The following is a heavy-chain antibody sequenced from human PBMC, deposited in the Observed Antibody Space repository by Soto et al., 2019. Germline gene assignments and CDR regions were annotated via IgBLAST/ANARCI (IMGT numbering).Heavy chain of an antibody. V-gene: IGHV1-69*01. CDR1: GGAFRNYA. Sequence: QVQLVQSGAEVKKPGSSVKVSCTASGGAFRNYAVSWVRQAPGQGLEWMGAVMPTFGAGVYAQKFQGRLTIFADESTKTGYLNVSSLTFEDAAIYYCAASRGFYEAMDAWGQGTTLTVSS. CDR2: VMPTFGAG. D-gene: IGHD3-22*01. CDR3: AASRGFYEAMDA. J-gene: IGHJ6*02.